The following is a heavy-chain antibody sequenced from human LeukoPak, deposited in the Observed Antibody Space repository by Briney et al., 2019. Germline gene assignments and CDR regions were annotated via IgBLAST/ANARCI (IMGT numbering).Heavy chain of an antibody. J-gene: IGHJ6*02. V-gene: IGHV3-30-3*01. CDR2: ISYDGSNK. CDR3: ARDNYGMEV. CDR1: GFIFNTYA. Sequence: TGGSLRLSCAASGFIFNTYAIHWVRQAPGKGLDWVAVISYDGSNKYYADSVKGRFTISRDDSKNTLYLQMNSLRGEDTAVYYCARDNYGMEVWGQGTTVTVSS.